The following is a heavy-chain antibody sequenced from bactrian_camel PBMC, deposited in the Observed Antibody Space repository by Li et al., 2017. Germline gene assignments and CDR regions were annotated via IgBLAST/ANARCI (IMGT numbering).Heavy chain of an antibody. CDR3: AASNQRWDGYPPLSLSRYAYNY. CDR2: IVSLGSS. J-gene: IGHJ4*01. CDR1: GYTYRMYR. Sequence: HVQLVESGGGLVQPGGSLRLSCAASGYTYRMYRMGWFRQAPGKEREGVATIVSLGSSIYADSVKGRFTIFKDGANNTLYLQMSSLKPEDTAIYYCAASNQRWDGYPPLSLSRYAYNYWGQGTQVTVS. D-gene: IGHD3*01. V-gene: IGHV3S53*01.